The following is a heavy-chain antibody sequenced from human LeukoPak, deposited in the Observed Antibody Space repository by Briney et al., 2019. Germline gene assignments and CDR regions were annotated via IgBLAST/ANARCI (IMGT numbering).Heavy chain of an antibody. Sequence: PSETLSLTCAVYGGSLSSYYWGWIRQPPGKGLEWIGSIYYSGSTYYNPSLKSRVTISVDTSKNQFSLKLSSVTAADTAVYYCARQFLGIVVVPAAMTLGRLDYWGQGTLVTVSS. CDR3: ARQFLGIVVVPAAMTLGRLDY. CDR2: IYYSGST. D-gene: IGHD2-2*01. CDR1: GGSLSSYY. J-gene: IGHJ4*02. V-gene: IGHV4-39*01.